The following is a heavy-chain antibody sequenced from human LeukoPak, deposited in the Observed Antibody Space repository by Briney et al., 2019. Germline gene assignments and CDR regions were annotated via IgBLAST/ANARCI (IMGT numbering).Heavy chain of an antibody. CDR1: GFIVSNNY. CDR3: VREETGFDR. J-gene: IGHJ5*02. CDR2: IYSGGST. Sequence: GGSLRLSCAVSGFIVSNNYMNWVRQAPGKGVEWVAVIYSGGSTYYRDSVKGRFTISRHDSKNTLYLQMNRLRAEDTAIYFCVREETGFDRWGQGTVVTVSS. V-gene: IGHV3-53*01.